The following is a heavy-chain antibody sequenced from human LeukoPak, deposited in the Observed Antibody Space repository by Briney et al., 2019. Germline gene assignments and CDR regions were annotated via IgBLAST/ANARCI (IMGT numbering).Heavy chain of an antibody. CDR1: GGSISSGGYY. CDR3: ARDSGGSTVDY. CDR2: IYYSGST. D-gene: IGHD3-10*01. J-gene: IGHJ4*02. V-gene: IGHV4-31*03. Sequence: SQTLSLTCTVSGGSISSGGYYWSWIRQHPGKGLEWIGYIYYSGSTYYNPSLKSRVTISVDTSKNQFSLKLSSVTAAGTAVYYCARDSGGSTVDYWGQGTLVTVSS.